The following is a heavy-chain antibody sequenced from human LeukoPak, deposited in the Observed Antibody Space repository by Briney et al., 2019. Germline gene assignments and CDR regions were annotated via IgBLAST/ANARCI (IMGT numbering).Heavy chain of an antibody. CDR3: ARVVFSGYDEAFDI. Sequence: SETLSLTCTVSGGSISSSSYYWGWIRQPPGKGLEWIGSIYYSGSTYYNPSLKSRVTISVDTSKNQFSLKLSSVTAADTAVYYCARVVFSGYDEAFDIWGQGTMVTVSS. D-gene: IGHD5-12*01. J-gene: IGHJ3*02. V-gene: IGHV4-39*07. CDR2: IYYSGST. CDR1: GGSISSSSYY.